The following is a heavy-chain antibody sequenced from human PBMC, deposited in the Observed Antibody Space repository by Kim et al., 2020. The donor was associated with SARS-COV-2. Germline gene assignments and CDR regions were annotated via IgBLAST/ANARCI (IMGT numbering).Heavy chain of an antibody. J-gene: IGHJ3*02. Sequence: AQKFQDRVTITRDRSMSTAYMELSSLRSEDTAMYYCASITMVRGNDAFDIWGQGTMVTVSS. V-gene: IGHV1-45*02. D-gene: IGHD3-10*01. CDR3: ASITMVRGNDAFDI.